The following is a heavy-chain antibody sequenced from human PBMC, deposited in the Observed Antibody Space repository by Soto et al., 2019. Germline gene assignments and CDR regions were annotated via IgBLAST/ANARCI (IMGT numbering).Heavy chain of an antibody. V-gene: IGHV3-53*04. CDR3: ARDGPSYYASRMDV. CDR2: LHSGGDT. D-gene: IGHD3-10*01. J-gene: IGHJ6*02. Sequence: EVQLVESGGGLVQPGGSLRLSCVASGIPVSSNYMTWVRQAPGKGLEWVSVLHSGGDTYYANSVKGRFTISRHDSTNTLYLQMNSLTPEDTAVYYCARDGPSYYASRMDVWGQGTTVTVSS. CDR1: GIPVSSNY.